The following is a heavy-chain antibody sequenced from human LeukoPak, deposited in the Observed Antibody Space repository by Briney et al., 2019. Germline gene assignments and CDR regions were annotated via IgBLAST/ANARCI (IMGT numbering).Heavy chain of an antibody. D-gene: IGHD3-22*01. CDR1: GYTFTGYY. CDR2: INPNSGGT. Sequence: ASVKVSCKASGYTFTGYYMHWVRQAPGQGLEWMGWINPNSGGTNYAQKFQGRVTMTRDTSISTAYKELSRLRSDDTAVYYCARRGVYYDSSGYYYCFDYWGQGTLVTVSS. J-gene: IGHJ4*02. CDR3: ARRGVYYDSSGYYYCFDY. V-gene: IGHV1-2*02.